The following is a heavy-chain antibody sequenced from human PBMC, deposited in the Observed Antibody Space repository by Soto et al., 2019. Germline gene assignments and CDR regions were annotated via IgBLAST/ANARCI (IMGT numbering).Heavy chain of an antibody. CDR2: INAGNGNT. J-gene: IGHJ4*02. D-gene: IGHD2-21*01. V-gene: IGHV1-3*05. CDR1: GYTFTSYA. Sequence: QVQVVQSGAEEKKPGASVKVSCKASGYTFTSYAMHWVRQAPGQRLEWMGWINAGNGNTKHSQKFQGRVTITRDTSASTAYMELSSLRPEDTAVYYCARGGEPIDYWGQVTLVTVSS. CDR3: ARGGEPIDY.